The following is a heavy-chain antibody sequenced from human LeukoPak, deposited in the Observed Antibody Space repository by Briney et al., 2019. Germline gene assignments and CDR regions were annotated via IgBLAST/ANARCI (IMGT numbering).Heavy chain of an antibody. D-gene: IGHD6-6*01. J-gene: IGHJ6*03. CDR1: GGSISSSSYY. CDR3: ARLGGIAARPLYHPRYYYYMDV. V-gene: IGHV4-39*07. CDR2: IYYSGST. Sequence: SETLSLTCTVSGGSISSSSYYWGWIRQPPGKGLEWIGSIYYSGSTYYNPSLKSRVTISVDTSKNQFSLKLSSVTAADTAVYYCARLGGIAARPLYHPRYYYYMDVWGKGTTVTVTS.